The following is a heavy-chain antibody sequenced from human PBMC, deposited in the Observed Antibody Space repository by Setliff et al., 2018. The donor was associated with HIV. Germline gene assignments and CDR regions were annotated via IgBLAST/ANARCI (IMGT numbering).Heavy chain of an antibody. D-gene: IGHD3-16*01. CDR3: ARMITFGGVHWFFDL. V-gene: IGHV4-4*07. CDR2: IHTSGST. CDR1: GDSISTYY. J-gene: IGHJ2*01. Sequence: SETLSLTCTVSGDSISTYYWNWIRQPAGKGLEWIGRIHTSGSTNYNPSLKSRVTMSVDTSKNQFSLKLSSVTAADTAVYYCARMITFGGVHWFFDLRGRGTLVTVSS.